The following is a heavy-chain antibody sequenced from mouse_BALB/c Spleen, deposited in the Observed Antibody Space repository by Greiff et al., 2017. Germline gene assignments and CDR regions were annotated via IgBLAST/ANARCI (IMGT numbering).Heavy chain of an antibody. CDR3: TRDDTYYFDY. CDR2: IDPETGGT. CDR1: GYTFTDYE. J-gene: IGHJ2*01. V-gene: IGHV1-15*01. Sequence: VQLQQSGAELVRPGASVTLSCKASGYTFTDYEMHWVKQTPVHGLEWIGAIDPETGGTAYNQKFKGKATLTADKSSSTAYMELRSLTSEDSAVYYCTRDDTYYFDYWGQGTTLTVSS. D-gene: IGHD5-1-1*01.